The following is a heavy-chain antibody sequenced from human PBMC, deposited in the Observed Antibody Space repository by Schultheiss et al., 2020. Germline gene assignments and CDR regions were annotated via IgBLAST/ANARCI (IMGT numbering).Heavy chain of an antibody. V-gene: IGHV4-34*01. CDR1: GGSFSGYY. CDR3: ARANQAYYFDY. D-gene: IGHD1-14*01. CDR2: INHSGST. J-gene: IGHJ4*02. Sequence: SETLSLTCAVYGGSFSGYYWSWIRQPPGKGLEWIGEINHSGSTNYNPSLKSRVTISVDTSKNQFSLKLSSVTAADTAVYYCARANQAYYFDYWGQGTLVTVSS.